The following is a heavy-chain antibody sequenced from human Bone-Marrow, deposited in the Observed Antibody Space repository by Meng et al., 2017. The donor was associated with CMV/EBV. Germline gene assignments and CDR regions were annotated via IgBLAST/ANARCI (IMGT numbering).Heavy chain of an antibody. CDR1: GFTFSSYG. D-gene: IGHD2-2*01. Sequence: GGSLRLSCAASGFTFSSYGMHWVRQAPGKGLEWVAFIRYDGSNKYYADSVKGRFTISRDNSKNTLYLQMNSLRAEDTAVYYCAKGGIVVVPAADFDYWGQETLVTVSS. CDR2: IRYDGSNK. J-gene: IGHJ4*02. V-gene: IGHV3-30*02. CDR3: AKGGIVVVPAADFDY.